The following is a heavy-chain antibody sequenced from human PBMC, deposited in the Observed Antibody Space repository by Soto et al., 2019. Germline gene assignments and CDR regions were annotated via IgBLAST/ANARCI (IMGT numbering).Heavy chain of an antibody. CDR1: VFPFRSYA. V-gene: IGHV3-30*18. Sequence: PGGSLRLSVAASVFPFRSYAMHWVRQPPAKGLDWVAVISNDGSNEYYADSLKGRFTISRDKSKNTRYLQMKSLRAEDTAMYYCAKEKRVVIRGPTGLIESWGPVTLVTVAS. CDR3: AKEKRVVIRGPTGLIES. CDR2: ISNDGSNE. D-gene: IGHD2-21*01. J-gene: IGHJ5*01.